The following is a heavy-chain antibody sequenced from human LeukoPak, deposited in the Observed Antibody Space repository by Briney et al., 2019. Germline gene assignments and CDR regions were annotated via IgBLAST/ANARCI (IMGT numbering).Heavy chain of an antibody. J-gene: IGHJ4*02. Sequence: SETLSLTCTVSGGSISSSSYYWGWIRQPPGKGLEWIGSIYYSGSTYYNPSLKSRVTISVDTSKNQFSLKLSSVTAADTAVYYCAKALSSALYSSSWYPFDYWGQGILVTVSS. V-gene: IGHV4-39*01. CDR3: AKALSSALYSSSWYPFDY. CDR2: IYYSGST. D-gene: IGHD6-13*01. CDR1: GGSISSSSYY.